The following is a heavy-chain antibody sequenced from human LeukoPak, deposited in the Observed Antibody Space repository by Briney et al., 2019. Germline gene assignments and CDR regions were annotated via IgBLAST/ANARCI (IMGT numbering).Heavy chain of an antibody. CDR1: GFTFSRYG. D-gene: IGHD3-16*01. Sequence: GSLRLSCAASGFTFSRYGMHWVRQAPGKGLEWVAFIRYDGSNKYHVDSVKGRFSISRDNSKNTLYLQMNSLRAEDTAVYYCAKSRGKQLYFRDSDYWGQGILVTVSS. V-gene: IGHV3-30*02. J-gene: IGHJ4*02. CDR2: IRYDGSNK. CDR3: AKSRGKQLYFRDSDY.